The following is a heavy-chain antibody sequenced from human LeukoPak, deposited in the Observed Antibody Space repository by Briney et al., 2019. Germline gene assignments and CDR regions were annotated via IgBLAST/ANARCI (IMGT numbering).Heavy chain of an antibody. D-gene: IGHD3-10*01. J-gene: IGHJ4*02. CDR1: GGSFSGYY. CDR2: INHSGST. Sequence: SETLSLTCAVYGGSFSGYYWSWIRQPPGKGLEWIGEINHSGSTNYNPSLKSRVTISVDTSKNQFSLKLSSVTAADTAVYYCARSYYYGSGSLDYWAREPWSPSPQ. V-gene: IGHV4-34*01. CDR3: ARSYYYGSGSLDY.